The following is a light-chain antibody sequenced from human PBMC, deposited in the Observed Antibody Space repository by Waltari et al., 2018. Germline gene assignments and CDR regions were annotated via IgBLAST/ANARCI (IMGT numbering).Light chain of an antibody. CDR1: SPNLGNNY. V-gene: IGLV1-51*01. Sequence: QSVLPQPPSVSAAPGQKVTISCSATSPNLGNNYVSWYQQLPGTAPKLLIYDNNKRPSGIPDRFSGSKSGTSATLGITGLQTGDEADYYCGTWDSSLSAGLFGGGTKLTVL. CDR2: DNN. J-gene: IGLJ3*02. CDR3: GTWDSSLSAGL.